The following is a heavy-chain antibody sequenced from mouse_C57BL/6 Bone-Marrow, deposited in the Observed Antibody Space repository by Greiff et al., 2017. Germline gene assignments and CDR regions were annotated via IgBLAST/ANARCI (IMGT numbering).Heavy chain of an antibody. CDR3: AREAVRCGDYFDY. CDR1: GYTFTSYW. V-gene: IGHV1-64*01. D-gene: IGHD1-1*01. CDR2: IHPNSGST. J-gene: IGHJ2*01. Sequence: QVQLQQPGAELVKPGASVKLSCKASGYTFTSYWMHWVKQRPGQGLEWIGMIHPNSGSTNYNEKFKSKATLTVDKSSSTAYMQLSSLTSEDSAVYCGAREAVRCGDYFDYWGQGTTLTVSS.